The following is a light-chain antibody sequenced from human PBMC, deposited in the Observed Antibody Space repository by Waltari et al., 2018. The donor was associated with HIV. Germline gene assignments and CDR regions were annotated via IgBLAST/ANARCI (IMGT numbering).Light chain of an antibody. CDR2: AAS. V-gene: IGKV3D-15*01. Sequence: EIVMTQSPATLSVSPGESVILSCRASQSIGGNLAWYQQKPGQAPRLLIYAASTRAAVIPARCSGSGSGTEFSLTISSLQSEDFAVYYCHQYNNWPRGTFGQGTRLEI. J-gene: IGKJ5*01. CDR1: QSIGGN. CDR3: HQYNNWPRGT.